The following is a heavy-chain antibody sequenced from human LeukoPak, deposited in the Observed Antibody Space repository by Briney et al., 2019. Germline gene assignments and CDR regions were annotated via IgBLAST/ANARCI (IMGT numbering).Heavy chain of an antibody. D-gene: IGHD3-10*01. CDR2: ISAYNGNT. CDR3: ATLWFGELFQGP. Sequence: ASVKVSCKASGYTFTSYGISWVRQAPGQGLEWMGWISAYNGNTNYAQKFQGRVTMTRNTSISTAYMELSSLRSEDTAVYYCATLWFGELFQGPWGQGTLVTVSS. V-gene: IGHV1-18*01. CDR1: GYTFTSYG. J-gene: IGHJ4*02.